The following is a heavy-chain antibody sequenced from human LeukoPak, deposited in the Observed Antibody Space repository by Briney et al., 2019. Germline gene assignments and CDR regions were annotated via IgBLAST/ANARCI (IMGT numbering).Heavy chain of an antibody. J-gene: IGHJ4*02. D-gene: IGHD6-19*01. V-gene: IGHV3-9*01. CDR2: ISCTSGSV. Sequence: GGALRLSCAASGFTFYDYARHWGRHAPGEGLEWGSGISCTSGSVRYAPSVEGRFTIYRDNAKNSLYLQINSLSAEDTALYYSAKNLYSRGAGYLDYWAQRTLVTGSS. CDR1: GFTFYDYA. CDR3: AKNLYSRGAGYLDY.